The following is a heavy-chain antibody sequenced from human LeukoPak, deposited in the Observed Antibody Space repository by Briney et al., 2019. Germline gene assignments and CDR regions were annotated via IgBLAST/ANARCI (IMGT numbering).Heavy chain of an antibody. CDR3: ARDLGSYCSGGSCSHYFDY. D-gene: IGHD2-15*01. J-gene: IGHJ4*02. CDR1: GYTFTSYD. Sequence: ASVKVSCKASGYTFTSYDINWVRQATGQGLEWMGWMNPNSGNTGYAQKFQGRVTITRDTSASTAYMELSSLRSDDTAVYYCARDLGSYCSGGSCSHYFDYWGQGTLVTVSS. CDR2: MNPNSGNT. V-gene: IGHV1-8*01.